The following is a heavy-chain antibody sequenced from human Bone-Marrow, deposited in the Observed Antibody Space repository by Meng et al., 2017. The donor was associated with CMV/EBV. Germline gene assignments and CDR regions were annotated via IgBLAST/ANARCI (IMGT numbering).Heavy chain of an antibody. CDR3: ARYRLELQVSYYYGMDV. Sequence: GESLKISCAASGFTFSDYYMSWIRQAPGKGLEWVSYISSRGSTIYYADSVKGRVTSSRDNAKNSLYLQMNSLIAEDTAVYYCARYRLELQVSYYYGMDVWGQGTTVTVSS. D-gene: IGHD1-7*01. CDR1: GFTFSDYY. CDR2: ISSRGSTI. J-gene: IGHJ6*02. V-gene: IGHV3-11*04.